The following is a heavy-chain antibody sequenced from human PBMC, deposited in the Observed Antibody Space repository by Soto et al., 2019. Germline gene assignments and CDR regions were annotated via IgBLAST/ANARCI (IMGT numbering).Heavy chain of an antibody. CDR1: GGTFSSYT. CDR2: IIPILGIA. D-gene: IGHD4-17*01. Sequence: SVKVSCKASGGTFSSYTISWVRQAPGQGLEWMGRIIPILGIANYAQKFQGRVTITADKSTSTAYMELSSLRSEDTAVYYCANPSTGPRDAFDIWGQGTIVTVSS. CDR3: ANPSTGPRDAFDI. V-gene: IGHV1-69*02. J-gene: IGHJ3*02.